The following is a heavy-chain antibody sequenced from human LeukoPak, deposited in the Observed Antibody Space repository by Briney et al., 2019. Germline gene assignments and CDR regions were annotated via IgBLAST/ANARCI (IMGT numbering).Heavy chain of an antibody. V-gene: IGHV3-23*01. CDR1: GFTFRSFA. Sequence: PGGSLRLSCAASGFTFRSFAMSWVRLAPGKGLEWVSSISGSGARTYYADSVKGRFTISRDNSKNTLYLQMNSLRADDTAVYYCAKGRGLPGSAWFDPWGQGTLVTVSS. J-gene: IGHJ5*02. CDR3: AKGRGLPGSAWFDP. D-gene: IGHD3-10*01. CDR2: ISGSGART.